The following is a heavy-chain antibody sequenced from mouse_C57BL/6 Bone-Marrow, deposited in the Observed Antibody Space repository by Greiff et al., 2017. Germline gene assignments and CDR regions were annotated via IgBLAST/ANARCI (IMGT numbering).Heavy chain of an antibody. J-gene: IGHJ3*01. CDR1: GFTFSDYY. D-gene: IGHD2-4*01. CDR3: ARLFDDYDVAWFAY. V-gene: IGHV5-12*01. CDR2: ISNGGGST. Sequence: EVKVEESGGGLVQPGGSLKLSCAASGFTFSDYYMYWVRQTPEKRLEWVAYISNGGGSTYYPDTVKGRFTISRDNAKHTLYLQMSRLKSEDTAMYYCARLFDDYDVAWFAYWGQGTLVTVSA.